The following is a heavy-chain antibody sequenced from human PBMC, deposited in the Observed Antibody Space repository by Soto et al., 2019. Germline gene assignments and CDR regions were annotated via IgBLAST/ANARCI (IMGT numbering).Heavy chain of an antibody. V-gene: IGHV3-23*01. J-gene: IGHJ6*03. CDR1: GFTFSSYA. D-gene: IGHD6-19*01. CDR3: AVAGTGYYYYYMDV. Sequence: EVQLLESGGGLVQPGGSLRLSCAASGFTFSSYAMSWVRQAPGKGLEWVSAISGSGGSTYYADSVKGRFTISRDNSKNTLYLQMNILRPEDTAVYYCAVAGTGYYYYYMDVWGKGTTVTVSS. CDR2: ISGSGGST.